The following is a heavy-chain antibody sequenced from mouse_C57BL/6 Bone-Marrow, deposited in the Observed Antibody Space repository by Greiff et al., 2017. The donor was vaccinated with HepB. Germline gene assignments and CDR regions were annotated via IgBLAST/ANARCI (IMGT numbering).Heavy chain of an antibody. CDR1: GYSFTGYY. D-gene: IGHD6-1*01. V-gene: IGHV1-31*01. Sequence: VQLKESGPELVKPGASVKITCKASGYSFTGYYMHWVKQRHGNILAWIGYIYPYNGVSSYNQKFKGKATLTVDKSYSTAYMELRSLTSEDSAVYYCARFLSYAMDDWGQGTSVTVSS. J-gene: IGHJ4*01. CDR3: ARFLSYAMDD. CDR2: IYPYNGVS.